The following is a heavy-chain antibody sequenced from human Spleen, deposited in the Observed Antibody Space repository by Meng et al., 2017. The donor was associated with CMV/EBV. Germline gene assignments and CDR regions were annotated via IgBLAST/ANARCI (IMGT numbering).Heavy chain of an antibody. D-gene: IGHD6-25*01. CDR2: SSGGGGST. CDR1: GFTVSSNY. Sequence: GESLKISCAASGFTVSSNYMSWVRQAPGKGLDWVSASSGGGGSTYYADSVKGRFTISRDNSRNTLYLQINSLRAEDTAVYYCAKDVTGYLSLYFDYWGQGTLVTVSS. CDR3: AKDVTGYLSLYFDY. V-gene: IGHV3-23*01. J-gene: IGHJ4*02.